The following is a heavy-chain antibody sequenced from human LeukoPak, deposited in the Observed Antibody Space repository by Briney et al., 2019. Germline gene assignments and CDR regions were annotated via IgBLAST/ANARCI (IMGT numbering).Heavy chain of an antibody. Sequence: GESLKISCKGSGYSFTSYWIGWVRQMPGKGLEWMGIIYPGDSDTRYSPSFQGQVTFSADKSISTASLQWSSLKASETAMYYCARRRDMGYFDYWGQGTLVTVSS. CDR1: GYSFTSYW. V-gene: IGHV5-51*01. CDR3: ARRRDMGYFDY. J-gene: IGHJ4*02. D-gene: IGHD2-15*01. CDR2: IYPGDSDT.